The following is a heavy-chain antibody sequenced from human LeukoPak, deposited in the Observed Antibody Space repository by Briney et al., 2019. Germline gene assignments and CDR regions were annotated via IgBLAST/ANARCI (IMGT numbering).Heavy chain of an antibody. Sequence: ASVKVSCKASGYAFTGYYIHWVRQAPGQGLEWMGWINPNSGGTNYAQKFQGRVTMTRDTSISTAYMEVGRLRSDDTAVYYCARDYDPDYYYNMDVWGKGTMITVSS. D-gene: IGHD3-3*01. CDR1: GYAFTGYY. CDR3: ARDYDPDYYYNMDV. V-gene: IGHV1-2*02. J-gene: IGHJ6*03. CDR2: INPNSGGT.